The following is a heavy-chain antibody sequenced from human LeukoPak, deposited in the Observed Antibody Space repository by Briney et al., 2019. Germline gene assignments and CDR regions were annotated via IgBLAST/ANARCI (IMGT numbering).Heavy chain of an antibody. D-gene: IGHD3-10*01. CDR2: IYPGDSDT. CDR3: ARLGVGVLLFETHAFDI. J-gene: IGHJ3*02. V-gene: IGHV5-51*01. CDR1: GYSFTSYW. Sequence: KDGESLKISCKGSGYSFTSYWIGWVRQMPGKGLEWMGIIYPGDSDTRYSPSFQGQVTISADKSISTAYLQWSSLKASDTAMYYCARLGVGVLLFETHAFDIWGQGTMVTVSS.